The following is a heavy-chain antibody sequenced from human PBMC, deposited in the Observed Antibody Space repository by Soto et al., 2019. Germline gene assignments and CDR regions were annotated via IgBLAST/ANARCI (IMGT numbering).Heavy chain of an antibody. Sequence: PGESLKISCKASGSSFTSRWITWVRQMPGKGLEWLGRIDPSDSYTSYNPSFQGHVTISVDKSINTVYLRWSSLKASDSAKYYCAGHGGGRVATTGYNGMDVWGQGTTVTVSS. CDR3: AGHGGGRVATTGYNGMDV. D-gene: IGHD3-9*01. V-gene: IGHV5-10-1*01. CDR1: GSSFTSRW. CDR2: IDPSDSYT. J-gene: IGHJ6*02.